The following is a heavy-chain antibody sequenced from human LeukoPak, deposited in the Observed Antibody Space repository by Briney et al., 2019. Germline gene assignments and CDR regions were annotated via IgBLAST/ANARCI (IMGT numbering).Heavy chain of an antibody. CDR1: GDRVSARNAA. CDR3: ARDQRYDTGWSGAPALSVGWLDP. V-gene: IGHV6-1*01. J-gene: IGHJ5*02. CDR2: TYYKSNRFT. Sequence: SQTLSLTCAISGDRVSARNAAWNWIRQSPSRGLEWLGRTYYKSNRFTDYAESVKGLITITADASNNHITLQVNSVTPEGTAVYYCARDQRYDTGWSGAPALSVGWLDPWGQGTLVTVSS. D-gene: IGHD6-19*01.